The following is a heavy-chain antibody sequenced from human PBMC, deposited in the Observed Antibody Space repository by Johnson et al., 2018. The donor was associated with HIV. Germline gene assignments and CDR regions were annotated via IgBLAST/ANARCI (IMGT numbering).Heavy chain of an antibody. V-gene: IGHV3-30*03. D-gene: IGHD1-26*01. CDR2: ISYDGSNK. CDR1: GFTFSSYG. Sequence: VQLVESGGDLVKPGGSLRLSCAASGFTFSSYGMHWVRQAPGKGLEWVAVISYDGSNKYYADSVKGRFTISRDNSKNTLYLQINFLRPEDTAVYYCARFMGSTWSDASDIWGQGTMVTVSS. CDR3: ARFMGSTWSDASDI. J-gene: IGHJ3*02.